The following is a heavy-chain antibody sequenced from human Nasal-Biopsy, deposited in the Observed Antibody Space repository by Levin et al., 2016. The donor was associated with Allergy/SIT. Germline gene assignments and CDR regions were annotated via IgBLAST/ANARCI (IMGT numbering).Heavy chain of an antibody. CDR2: IHASSGRT. D-gene: IGHD2-8*01. CDR3: VREMYTNTWYGDS. V-gene: IGHV4-61*02. Sequence: SETLSLTCTVSGGSFTSDGYAWTWIRQPAEGGLEWIGRIHASSGRTDYNPPLKSRVTVSRDTSKNQFSLSLTSVTAADAAMYYCVREMYTNTWYGDSWGQGMMVTVSS. J-gene: IGHJ4*02. CDR1: GGSFTSDGYA.